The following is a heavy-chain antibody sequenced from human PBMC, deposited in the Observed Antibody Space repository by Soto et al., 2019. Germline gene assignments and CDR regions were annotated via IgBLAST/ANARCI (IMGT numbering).Heavy chain of an antibody. CDR3: ARDFSWGIAARPRRGMDV. J-gene: IGHJ6*02. CDR1: GGSISSGGYY. V-gene: IGHV4-31*03. D-gene: IGHD6-6*01. CDR2: IYYSGST. Sequence: SETLSLTCTVSGGSISSGGYYWSWIRQHPGKGLEWIGYIYYSGSTYYNPSLKSRVTISVDTSKNQFSLKLSSVTAAGTAVYYCARDFSWGIAARPRRGMDVWGQGAAVTVSS.